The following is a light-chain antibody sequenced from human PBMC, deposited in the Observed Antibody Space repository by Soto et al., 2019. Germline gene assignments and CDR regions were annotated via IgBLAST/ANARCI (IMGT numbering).Light chain of an antibody. J-gene: IGLJ1*01. CDR1: SSDVGGHKY. CDR2: DIR. V-gene: IGLV2-14*03. Sequence: QSALTQPASVSGSPGQSITISCTGTSSDVGGHKYVSWYQQHPGKAPKLMIYDIRNRPSGVSNRFSGSKSGNTASLTISGLQAEDEADYYCSSYTSSSTRVFGTGTKVTVL. CDR3: SSYTSSSTRV.